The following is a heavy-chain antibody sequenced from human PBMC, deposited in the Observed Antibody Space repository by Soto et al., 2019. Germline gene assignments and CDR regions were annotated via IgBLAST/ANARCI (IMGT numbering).Heavy chain of an antibody. J-gene: IGHJ4*02. Sequence: QVQLVQSGAEIKKPGASVRVSCKASGYTFTTYNINWVRQATGQGLEWMGWMNPNSGNTGYAQKFQDRITLTRDTSITTAYMELSSLRSDDTAVYFCVGYGVAATYWGQGTLVTVSS. CDR2: MNPNSGNT. CDR1: GYTFTTYN. V-gene: IGHV1-8*01. D-gene: IGHD2-21*02. CDR3: VGYGVAATY.